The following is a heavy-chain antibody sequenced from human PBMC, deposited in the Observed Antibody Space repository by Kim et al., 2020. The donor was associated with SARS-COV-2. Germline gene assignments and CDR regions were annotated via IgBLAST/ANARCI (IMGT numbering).Heavy chain of an antibody. CDR1: GFTFSSYA. D-gene: IGHD2-2*01. Sequence: GGSLRLSCSASGFTFSSYAMHWVRQAPGKGLEYVSAISSNGGGTYYADSVKGRFTISRDNSKNTLYLQMSSLRAEDTAVYYCVKDLGYCSSTSGSNWGQGTLVPVS. V-gene: IGHV3-64D*06. CDR2: ISSNGGGT. CDR3: VKDLGYCSSTSGSN. J-gene: IGHJ4*02.